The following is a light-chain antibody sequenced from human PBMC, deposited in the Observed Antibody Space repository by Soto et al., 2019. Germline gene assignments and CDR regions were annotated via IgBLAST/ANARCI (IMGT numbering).Light chain of an antibody. J-gene: IGKJ4*01. V-gene: IGKV1-6*01. CDR1: QGISND. Sequence: AIQITQSPSSLSASVGDRVTITCRASQGISNDLGWYQQKRGKVPKLLIYAASSLQSGVPSRFSGSGSGTAFTLTISRLQPEDFATYYCLQDYNSPLTFGGGTKVDIK. CDR2: AAS. CDR3: LQDYNSPLT.